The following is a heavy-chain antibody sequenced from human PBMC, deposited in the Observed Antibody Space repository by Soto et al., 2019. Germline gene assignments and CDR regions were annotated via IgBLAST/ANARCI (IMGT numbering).Heavy chain of an antibody. J-gene: IGHJ6*02. D-gene: IGHD3-9*01. CDR3: ASNRRITIFEGWYGMGV. CDR1: GGSFSGYY. Sequence: SXTLSLTCAVYGGSFSGYYCSWIVQPPGKGLEWIGEINHSGSTNYNPSLKSRVTISVDTSKNHFSLKLSSVTAADKAVYYCASNRRITIFEGWYGMGVWGQGTTVTVSS. V-gene: IGHV4-34*01. CDR2: INHSGST.